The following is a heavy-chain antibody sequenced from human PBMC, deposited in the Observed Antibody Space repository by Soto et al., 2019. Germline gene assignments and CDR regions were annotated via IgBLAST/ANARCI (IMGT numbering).Heavy chain of an antibody. CDR3: AKVFGGGPSYYFDH. V-gene: IGHV3-23*01. CDR2: ISSGGGT. Sequence: EVQVLESGGDLVQPGGSLRLSCAASGFTFANYGMTWVRQAPGKGLEWVSVISSGGGTSYADSVKGRFTISRDISKNTLYLHMNSLRAEDTAIYYCAKVFGGGPSYYFDHWGQGTLVTVSS. J-gene: IGHJ4*02. CDR1: GFTFANYG. D-gene: IGHD3-10*02.